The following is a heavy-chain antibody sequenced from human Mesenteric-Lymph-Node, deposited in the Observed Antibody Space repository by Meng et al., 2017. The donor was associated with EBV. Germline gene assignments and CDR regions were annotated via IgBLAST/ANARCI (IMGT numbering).Heavy chain of an antibody. CDR3: ASREDGIYLSSPFFPP. J-gene: IGHJ5*02. Sequence: QVQRQQWGAGRVKPSETLSLTCAVYGGSLSGHYWNWIRQPPGKGREWIGETDHNGVTPYNPSLKSLVTISVDTSKTQFFLKLTSMTAADTAVYYCASREDGIYLSSPFFPPLGHGTLVTVSS. CDR2: TDHNGVT. D-gene: IGHD5-24*01. CDR1: GGSLSGHY. V-gene: IGHV4-34*01.